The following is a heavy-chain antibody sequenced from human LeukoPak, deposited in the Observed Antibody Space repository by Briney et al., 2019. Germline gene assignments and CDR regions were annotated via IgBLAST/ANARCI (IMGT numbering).Heavy chain of an antibody. CDR2: IYDSESS. Sequence: PSETLSLTCTVSGASISSGDYYWGWIRQPPEKGLEWIGYIYDSESSYYNPSLKSRITISVDTSKNQFSLKLSSVTAADTAVYYCARGLGAHSDILTGYSDYFDYWGQGTLVTVSS. J-gene: IGHJ4*02. D-gene: IGHD3-9*01. CDR1: GASISSGDYY. V-gene: IGHV4-30-4*01. CDR3: ARGLGAHSDILTGYSDYFDY.